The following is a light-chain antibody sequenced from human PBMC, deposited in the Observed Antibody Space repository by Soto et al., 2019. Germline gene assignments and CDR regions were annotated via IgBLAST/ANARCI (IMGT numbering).Light chain of an antibody. Sequence: EIGLTQSPGTLSLSPGERATLSCRASQSVSSSYLAWYQQKPGQAPRLLIYGASSRATGIPDRFSGSGSGTDFTLTISRLEPEDFAVYFCQQYGSSPQTFGQGTNLEIK. CDR2: GAS. CDR1: QSVSSSY. CDR3: QQYGSSPQT. J-gene: IGKJ2*01. V-gene: IGKV3-20*01.